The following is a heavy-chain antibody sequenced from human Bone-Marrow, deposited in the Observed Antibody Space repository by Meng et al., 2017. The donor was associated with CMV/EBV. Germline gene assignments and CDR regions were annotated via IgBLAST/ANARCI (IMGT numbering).Heavy chain of an antibody. CDR3: GRNRVDY. V-gene: IGHV3-33*08. Sequence: GGSLRLSCAASGFTFSSYAMHWVRQAPGKGLEWVAFIRYDGSNKYYADSVKGRFTISRDNSKNTLYLQMNSLRAEDTAVYYCGRNRVDYWGQGTLVTVSS. CDR2: IRYDGSNK. D-gene: IGHD1-14*01. J-gene: IGHJ4*02. CDR1: GFTFSSYA.